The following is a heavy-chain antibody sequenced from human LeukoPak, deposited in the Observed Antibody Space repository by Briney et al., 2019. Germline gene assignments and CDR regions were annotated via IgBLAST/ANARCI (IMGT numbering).Heavy chain of an antibody. Sequence: GGPLRLSCAASGFTFSDYYMSWIRQAPGKGLEWVSYISSSGSTIYYADSVKGRFTISRDNAKNSLYLQMNSLRAEDTAVYYCARGTAVATVGNWFDPWGQGTLVTVSS. CDR2: ISSSGSTI. CDR1: GFTFSDYY. D-gene: IGHD6-19*01. CDR3: ARGTAVATVGNWFDP. J-gene: IGHJ5*02. V-gene: IGHV3-11*01.